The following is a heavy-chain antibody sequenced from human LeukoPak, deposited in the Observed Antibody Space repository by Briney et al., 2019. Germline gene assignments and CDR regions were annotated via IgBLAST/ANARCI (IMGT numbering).Heavy chain of an antibody. Sequence: ASVKVSCKASGYTFISYGISWVRQAPGQGLEWMGWISAYDGNTNYAQKLQGRVTLTTDTSTSTAYMELRSLRSDDTAVYYCARDRSIAVAVGYWGQGTLVTVSS. CDR2: ISAYDGNT. J-gene: IGHJ4*02. CDR3: ARDRSIAVAVGY. D-gene: IGHD6-19*01. V-gene: IGHV1-18*01. CDR1: GYTFISYG.